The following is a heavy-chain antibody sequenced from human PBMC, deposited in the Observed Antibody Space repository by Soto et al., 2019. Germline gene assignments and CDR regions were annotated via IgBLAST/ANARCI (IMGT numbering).Heavy chain of an antibody. D-gene: IGHD3-3*01. V-gene: IGHV4-31*03. Sequence: QMQLQESGAGLVKPSQTLSLICTVSGGSISIGGYYWSWIRHHPGKGLEWIGYIYCSGNAYYNTSLKSRVAISVDTSKNQFSLMVSSVTVADTAVYYCARKNDFSSSSCYYSGLDVWGQGTSVTVSS. CDR2: IYCSGNA. J-gene: IGHJ6*02. CDR3: ARKNDFSSSSCYYSGLDV. CDR1: GGSISIGGYY.